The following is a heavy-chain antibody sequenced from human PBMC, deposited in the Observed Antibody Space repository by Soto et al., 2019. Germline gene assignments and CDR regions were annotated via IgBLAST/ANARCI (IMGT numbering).Heavy chain of an antibody. CDR2: INPNSGGT. V-gene: IGHV1-2*02. D-gene: IGHD5-12*01. Sequence: ASVKVSCKASGYTFAGYYMHWVRQAPGQGLEWMGWINPNSGGTNYAQKFQGRVTMTRDTSISTAYMELSRLRSDDTAVYYCARAKRGYSGYELDYWGQGTLVTVSS. CDR1: GYTFAGYY. J-gene: IGHJ4*02. CDR3: ARAKRGYSGYELDY.